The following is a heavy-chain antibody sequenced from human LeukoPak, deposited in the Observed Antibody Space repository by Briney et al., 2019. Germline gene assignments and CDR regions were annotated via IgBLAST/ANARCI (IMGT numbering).Heavy chain of an antibody. D-gene: IGHD4-17*01. CDR2: INPNSGGT. J-gene: IGHJ5*02. CDR3: AGGSDYGDYWFDP. CDR1: GYTFTGYY. V-gene: IGHV1-2*02. Sequence: APVKVPCKASGYTFTGYYMHWVRQAPGQGLEWMGWINPNSGGTNYAQKFQGRVTMTRDTSISTAYMDLSSLRSDDTAVYYCAGGSDYGDYWFDPWGQGTLVTVSS.